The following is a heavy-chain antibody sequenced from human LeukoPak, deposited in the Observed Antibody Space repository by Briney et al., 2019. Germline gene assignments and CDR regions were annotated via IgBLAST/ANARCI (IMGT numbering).Heavy chain of an antibody. J-gene: IGHJ3*02. V-gene: IGHV4-39*07. Sequence: SETLSLTCTVSGDSISSDSYYCGWIRQPPGEGLEWIGSMYYSGSTHYNPSLKSRVTISVDTSKNQFSLKVSSVTAADTAVYYCASGIDGYTDDAFDIWGQGTLDTVSS. CDR2: MYYSGST. CDR1: GDSISSDSYY. CDR3: ASGIDGYTDDAFDI. D-gene: IGHD5-24*01.